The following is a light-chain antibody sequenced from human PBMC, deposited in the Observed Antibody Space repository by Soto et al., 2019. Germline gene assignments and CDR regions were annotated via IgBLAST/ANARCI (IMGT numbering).Light chain of an antibody. Sequence: QSALTQPRSVSGSLGQSVTISCTGTSSDVGTYNYVSWYQQHPGKAPKVMIYDVSERPSGVPDRFSGSKSGNTASLTISGLEAEDDADYSCCSYAGSPRYVLGTGTKLTVL. CDR1: SSDVGTYNY. CDR2: DVS. CDR3: CSYAGSPRYV. J-gene: IGLJ1*01. V-gene: IGLV2-11*01.